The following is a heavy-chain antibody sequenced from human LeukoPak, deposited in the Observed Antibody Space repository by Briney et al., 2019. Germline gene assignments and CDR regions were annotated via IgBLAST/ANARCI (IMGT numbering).Heavy chain of an antibody. CDR3: ARSVIAVAGYDAFDI. CDR1: GFTFSSYE. J-gene: IGHJ3*02. CDR2: ISSSGSTI. Sequence: GGSLRLSCAASGFTFSSYEMNWVRQAPGKGLEWVSHISSSGSTIYYADSVKGRFTISRDNAKNSLYLEMNSLRDEDTAVYYCARSVIAVAGYDAFDIWGQGTVVTVSS. V-gene: IGHV3-48*03. D-gene: IGHD6-19*01.